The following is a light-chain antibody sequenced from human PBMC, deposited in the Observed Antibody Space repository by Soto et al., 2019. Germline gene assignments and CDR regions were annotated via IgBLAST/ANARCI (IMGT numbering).Light chain of an antibody. Sequence: SYELTQPPSVSVAPGKTARITCGGNNIGSKSVHWYQQQPGQAPVLVIYYDSDRPSGIPERFSGSTSGNTATLTISRVEAGDEADYYCQVWDSSSAHPVGGGTKLTVL. J-gene: IGLJ2*01. CDR1: NIGSKS. CDR2: YDS. V-gene: IGLV3-21*04. CDR3: QVWDSSSAHP.